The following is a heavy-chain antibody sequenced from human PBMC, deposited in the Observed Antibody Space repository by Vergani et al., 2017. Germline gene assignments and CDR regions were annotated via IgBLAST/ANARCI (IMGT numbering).Heavy chain of an antibody. D-gene: IGHD3-10*01. J-gene: IGHJ5*02. V-gene: IGHV4-61*02. CDR1: GGSITSGSFY. Sequence: QVQLHESGPGLVKPSQTLSLTCTVSGGSITSGSFYWSWIRQPAGKGLEWIGRIHSSGTTNSNPSLKSRVTLSVDTSKYQLSLRMTSVTAADTAVYYCARDSWTSELRGVYWFDTWGQGTLVSVSS. CDR3: ARDSWTSELRGVYWFDT. CDR2: IHSSGTT.